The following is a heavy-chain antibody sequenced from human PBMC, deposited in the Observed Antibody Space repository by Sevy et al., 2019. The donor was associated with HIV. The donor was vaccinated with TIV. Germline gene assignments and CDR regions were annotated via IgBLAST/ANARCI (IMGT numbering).Heavy chain of an antibody. CDR2: IKSKTDGGTT. CDR3: TTPGYDFWSGYHAFDI. CDR1: GFTFSNAW. J-gene: IGHJ3*02. V-gene: IGHV3-15*01. D-gene: IGHD3-3*01. Sequence: GESLKISYAASGFTFSNAWMSWVRQAPGKGLEWVGRIKSKTDGGTTDYAAPVKGRFTISRDDSKNTLYLQMNSLKTEDTAVYYCTTPGYDFWSGYHAFDIWGQGTMVTVSS.